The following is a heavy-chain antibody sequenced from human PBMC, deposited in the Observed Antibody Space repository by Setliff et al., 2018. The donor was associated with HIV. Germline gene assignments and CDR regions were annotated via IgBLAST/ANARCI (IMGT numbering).Heavy chain of an antibody. CDR2: IYQSGSI. CDR1: GYSINSGFS. Sequence: PSETLSLTCAASGYSINSGFSRAWIRQPPGQGPQWIGSIYQSGSIYYNPSLQSRVTISVDSSKNQFSLNLFSVTAADMAVYYCARPRRVRSRAWYWFDIWGQGTLVTGAS. D-gene: IGHD6-19*01. CDR3: ARPRRVRSRAWYWFDI. J-gene: IGHJ5*02. V-gene: IGHV4-38-2*01.